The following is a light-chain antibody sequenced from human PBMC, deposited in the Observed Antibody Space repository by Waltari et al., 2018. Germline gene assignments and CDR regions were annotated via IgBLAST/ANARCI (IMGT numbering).Light chain of an antibody. CDR1: SSNIGAGHD. J-gene: IGLJ3*02. CDR3: QSFDIRLSGGVV. CDR2: GNN. V-gene: IGLV1-40*01. Sequence: QSVLTQPPSMSGAPGQRVTISCTGSSSNIGAGHDVHWYQVFPGTAPKLLISGNNNRPSGFPDRFSGSKSDTSASLAIGGLQAEDEADYYCQSFDIRLSGGVVFGGGTKVTVL.